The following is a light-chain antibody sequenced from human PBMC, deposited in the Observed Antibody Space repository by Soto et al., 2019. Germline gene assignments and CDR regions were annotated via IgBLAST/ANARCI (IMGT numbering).Light chain of an antibody. CDR1: SSNIGSNY. CDR2: RNN. Sequence: QSVLTQPPSASGTPGQRVTISCSGSSSNIGSNYVYWYQQLPGTAPKLLIYRNNQRPSGVPDRFSGSKSGTSASLAISGLRSEVEADYYCAAWDDSHWVFGGGPMLTVL. V-gene: IGLV1-47*01. J-gene: IGLJ3*02. CDR3: AAWDDSHWV.